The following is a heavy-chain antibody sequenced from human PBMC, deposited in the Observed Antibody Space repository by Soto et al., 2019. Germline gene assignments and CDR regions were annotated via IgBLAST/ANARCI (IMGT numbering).Heavy chain of an antibody. Sequence: QVQLVESGGGLVKPGGSLRLSCAASGFSFSDYYMSWIRQAPGKGLEWVSCISSRNSYTNYADSVKGRFTISRDNAKNSLYLQMNSLKVEDTAVYYCARDYDSSGYPDYWGQGTLVTVSS. CDR3: ARDYDSSGYPDY. CDR2: ISSRNSYT. D-gene: IGHD3-22*01. CDR1: GFSFSDYY. V-gene: IGHV3-11*06. J-gene: IGHJ4*02.